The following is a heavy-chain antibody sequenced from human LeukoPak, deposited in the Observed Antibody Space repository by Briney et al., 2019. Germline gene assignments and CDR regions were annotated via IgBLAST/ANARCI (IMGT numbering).Heavy chain of an antibody. D-gene: IGHD5-18*01. CDR1: GFTFSSYS. V-gene: IGHV3-21*01. CDR2: ISSSSSYI. Sequence: GGSLRLSCAASGFTFSSYSMNWVRQAPGKGLEWVSSISSSSSYIYYADSVKGRFTISRDNAKNSLYLQMNSLRAEDTAVYYCARVGGGGYSYGYPFDYWGQGTLVTVSS. J-gene: IGHJ4*02. CDR3: ARVGGGGYSYGYPFDY.